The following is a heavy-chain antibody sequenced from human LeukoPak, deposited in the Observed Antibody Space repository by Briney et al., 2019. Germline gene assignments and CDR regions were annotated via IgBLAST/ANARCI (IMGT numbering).Heavy chain of an antibody. V-gene: IGHV1-2*02. J-gene: IGHJ6*02. CDR1: GYTFTGYY. D-gene: IGHD2-15*01. CDR2: INPKSGGT. CDR3: ARLGSPFDIVPNTMDV. Sequence: GASVKVSCKASGYTFTGYYIHWVRQAPGQGLEWMGWINPKSGGTDFAQKFQGRVTMTRDTSISTAYMELSRLRFDDTAVYYCARLGSPFDIVPNTMDVWGQGTTVTVSS.